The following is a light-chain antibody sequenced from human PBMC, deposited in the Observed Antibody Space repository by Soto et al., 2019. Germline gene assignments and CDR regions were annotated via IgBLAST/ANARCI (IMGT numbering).Light chain of an antibody. CDR2: AAS. CDR1: QSVSSN. Sequence: EIVMTQSPATLSVSPGERATLSCRASQSVSSNLAWYQQKPGQAPRLLIYAASTRDTGIPARFSGSGSGTEFTLTVRILQSEDFAVYYCQQYNNWALTFGGGTKVQIK. CDR3: QQYNNWALT. V-gene: IGKV3-15*01. J-gene: IGKJ4*01.